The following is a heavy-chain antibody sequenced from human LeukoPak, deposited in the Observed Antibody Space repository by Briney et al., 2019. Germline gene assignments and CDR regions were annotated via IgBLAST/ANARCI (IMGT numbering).Heavy chain of an antibody. Sequence: AASVKVSCKASGGTFSSYAISWVRQAPGQGLEWMGRIIPILGIANYAQKFQGRVTITADKSTSTAHMELSSLRSEDTAVYYCSGSSAQIFYFDYWGQGTLVTVSS. CDR3: SGSSAQIFYFDY. CDR2: IIPILGIA. V-gene: IGHV1-69*04. CDR1: GGTFSSYA. D-gene: IGHD2-2*01. J-gene: IGHJ4*02.